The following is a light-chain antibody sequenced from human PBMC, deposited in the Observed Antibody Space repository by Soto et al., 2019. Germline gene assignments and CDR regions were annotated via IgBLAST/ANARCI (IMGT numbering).Light chain of an antibody. CDR3: QHRHMHSFT. J-gene: IGKJ1*01. CDR1: QSFRGL. CDR2: DAY. V-gene: IGKV3-11*01. Sequence: LSQGERATLSCRASQSFRGLLAWYQQKPGQAPRLLIYDAYNRAPGIPPRFSGSGSGTDFTLTISSLEPEDTAHSYCQHRHMHSFTSALGT.